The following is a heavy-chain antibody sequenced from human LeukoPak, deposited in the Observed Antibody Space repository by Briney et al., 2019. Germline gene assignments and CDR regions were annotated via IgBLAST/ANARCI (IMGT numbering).Heavy chain of an antibody. CDR2: ISGNSGII. J-gene: IGHJ6*02. CDR3: AKGTTMVRGVLPPYYYYGMDV. CDR1: GFTFDDYA. V-gene: IGHV3-9*01. D-gene: IGHD3-10*01. Sequence: GRSLRLSCAASGFTFDDYAMHWVRQAPGKGLEWVSCISGNSGIIGYADSVKGRFTISRDNAKNSLYLQMNSMRAEDTALYYCAKGTTMVRGVLPPYYYYGMDVWGQGTTVTVSS.